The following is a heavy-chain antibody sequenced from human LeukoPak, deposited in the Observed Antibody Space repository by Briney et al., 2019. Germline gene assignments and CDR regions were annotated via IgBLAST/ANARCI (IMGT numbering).Heavy chain of an antibody. Sequence: GGSLRLSCAASGFTFSRYSMNWVRQAPGKGLEWVASISISSNYIYYADSVKGRFTISRDNAKNSLYLQVNSLTAEDTAVYYCARGSRFGVVGRDDFDMWGQGTVVTVSS. CDR3: ARGSRFGVVGRDDFDM. D-gene: IGHD3-3*01. CDR1: GFTFSRYS. CDR2: ISISSNYI. J-gene: IGHJ3*02. V-gene: IGHV3-21*01.